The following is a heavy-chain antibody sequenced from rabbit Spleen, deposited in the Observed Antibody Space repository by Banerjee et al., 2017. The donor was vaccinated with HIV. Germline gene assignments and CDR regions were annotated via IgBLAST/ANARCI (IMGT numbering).Heavy chain of an antibody. D-gene: IGHD1-1*01. CDR3: ARDLVGVIGWNFYL. Sequence: QEQLVESGGGLVQPGGSLKLSCKASGFDFSRYYMSWVRQAPGKGLEWIACINVATGKPVYATWAKGRFTISRTSSTTVTLRMTSLTAADTATYFCARDLVGVIGWNFYLWGPGTLVTVS. V-gene: IGHV1S45*01. CDR2: INVATGKP. CDR1: GFDFSRYYM. J-gene: IGHJ4*01.